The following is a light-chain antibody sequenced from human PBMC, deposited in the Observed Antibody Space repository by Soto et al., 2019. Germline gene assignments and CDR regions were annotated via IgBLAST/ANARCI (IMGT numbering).Light chain of an antibody. J-gene: IGLJ3*02. CDR2: RVI. Sequence: QSALTQPASVSGSPGQSITISCTGTSSDIGRYDYVSWYQQFPGKAPKLMIYRVINRPSGVSDRCSGSKSGNSASLSISGLQPEDEASYFCGSYTSATTWVFGGGTKLTVL. CDR1: SSDIGRYDY. CDR3: GSYTSATTWV. V-gene: IGLV2-14*03.